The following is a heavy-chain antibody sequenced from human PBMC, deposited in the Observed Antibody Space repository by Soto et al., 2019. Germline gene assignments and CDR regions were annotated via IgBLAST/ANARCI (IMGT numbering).Heavy chain of an antibody. D-gene: IGHD3-22*01. J-gene: IGHJ4*02. CDR3: ARGFYDSSAFYPHFAY. Sequence: PSETLSLTCTVSGGSFSHYYWGWIRQPPGKGLQWIAYIYYTGSTNYNPSLSSRITMSVDTSKNQFSLRLASVTAADTAIYYCARGFYDSSAFYPHFAYWGQGTPVTVS. CDR2: IYYTGST. V-gene: IGHV4-59*13. CDR1: GGSFSHYY.